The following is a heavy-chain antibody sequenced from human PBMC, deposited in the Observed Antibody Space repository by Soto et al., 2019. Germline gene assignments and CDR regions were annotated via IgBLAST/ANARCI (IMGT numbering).Heavy chain of an antibody. CDR1: GGSISSYY. V-gene: IGHV4-59*01. Sequence: SETLSLTCTVSGGSISSYYWSWIRQPPGKGLEWIGYIYYSGSTNYNPSLKSRVTISVDTSKNQFSLKLSSVTAADTAVYYCARGVSREWLGEYYYYYGMDVWGQGTTVTVSS. CDR2: IYYSGST. D-gene: IGHD5-18*01. J-gene: IGHJ6*02. CDR3: ARGVSREWLGEYYYYYGMDV.